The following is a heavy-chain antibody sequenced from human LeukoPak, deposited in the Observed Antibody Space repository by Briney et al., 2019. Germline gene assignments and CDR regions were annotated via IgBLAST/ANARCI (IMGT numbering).Heavy chain of an antibody. CDR2: INPNSGGT. J-gene: IGHJ4*02. V-gene: IGHV1-2*02. CDR3: ARHPYSGSYHFDY. D-gene: IGHD1-26*01. CDR1: GYTFTGYY. Sequence: ASVKVSCKASGYTFTGYYMHWVRQAPGQGLEWMGWINPNSGGTNSAQKFQCRVTMTRDTSISTAYMELSRLTSDDTAVYYCARHPYSGSYHFDYWGQGTLVTVSS.